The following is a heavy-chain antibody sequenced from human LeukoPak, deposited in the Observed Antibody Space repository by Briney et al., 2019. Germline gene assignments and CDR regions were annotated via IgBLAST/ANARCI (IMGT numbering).Heavy chain of an antibody. V-gene: IGHV4-30-2*01. CDR2: IYHSGST. Sequence: SETLSLTCAVSGGSTSSGGYSWSWIRQPPGKGLEWIGYIYHSGSTYYNPSLKSRVTISVDRSKNQFSLKLSSVTAADTAVYYCPRDPSQDRVFEIWAKGTMVTVSS. J-gene: IGHJ3*02. CDR3: PRDPSQDRVFEI. D-gene: IGHD2-15*01. CDR1: GGSTSSGGYS.